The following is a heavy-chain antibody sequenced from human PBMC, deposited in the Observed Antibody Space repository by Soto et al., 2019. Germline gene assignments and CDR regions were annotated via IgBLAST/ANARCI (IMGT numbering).Heavy chain of an antibody. V-gene: IGHV4-30-4*01. J-gene: IGHJ6*02. Sequence: SETLSLTCTVSGGSISSGDYYWSWIRQPPGKGLEWIGYIYYSGSTYYNPSLKSRVTISVDTSKNQFSLKLSSVTAADTAVYYCARDQQLVPLPYYYGMDVWGQGTTVTVSS. CDR1: GGSISSGDYY. CDR3: ARDQQLVPLPYYYGMDV. CDR2: IYYSGST. D-gene: IGHD6-13*01.